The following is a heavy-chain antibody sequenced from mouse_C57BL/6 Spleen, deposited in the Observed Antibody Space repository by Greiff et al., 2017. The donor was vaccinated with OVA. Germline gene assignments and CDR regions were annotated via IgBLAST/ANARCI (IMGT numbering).Heavy chain of an antibody. D-gene: IGHD2-4*01. CDR1: GYTFTSYW. CDR3: ATSRDYDDYYAMDY. J-gene: IGHJ4*01. V-gene: IGHV1-59*01. CDR2: IDPSDSYT. Sequence: QVQLKQPGAELVRPGTSVKLSCKASGYTFTSYWMHWVKQRPGQGLEWIGVIDPSDSYTNYNQKFKGKATLTVDTSSSTAYMQLNSLTTEDSAVVYCATSRDYDDYYAMDYWGQGTSVTVSS.